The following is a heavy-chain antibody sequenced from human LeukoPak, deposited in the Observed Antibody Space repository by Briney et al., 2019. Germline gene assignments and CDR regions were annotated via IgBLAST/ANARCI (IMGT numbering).Heavy chain of an antibody. CDR1: GGSISSSSYY. J-gene: IGHJ4*02. V-gene: IGHV4-39*07. D-gene: IGHD2-2*01. CDR3: ARAPPNCSSTSCYPPTNLFDY. CDR2: INHSGST. Sequence: PSETLSLTCTVSGGSISSSSYYWGWIRQPPGKGLEWIGEINHSGSTNYNPSLKSRVTISVDTSKNQFSLKLSSVTAADTAVYYCARAPPNCSSTSCYPPTNLFDYWGQGTLVTVSS.